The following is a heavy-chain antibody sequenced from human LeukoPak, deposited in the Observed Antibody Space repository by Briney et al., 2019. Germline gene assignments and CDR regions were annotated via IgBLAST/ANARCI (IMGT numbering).Heavy chain of an antibody. D-gene: IGHD4-17*01. Sequence: GGSLRLSCAVSGFTFSSYWMSWVRQAPGKGLEWVANIKEDGTEKYYQDSVKGRFTISRDNAKNSLYLQMNSLRAEDTAVYYCARPTYGDYEPFFDYWGQGTLVTVSS. J-gene: IGHJ4*02. CDR2: IKEDGTEK. V-gene: IGHV3-7*01. CDR3: ARPTYGDYEPFFDY. CDR1: GFTFSSYW.